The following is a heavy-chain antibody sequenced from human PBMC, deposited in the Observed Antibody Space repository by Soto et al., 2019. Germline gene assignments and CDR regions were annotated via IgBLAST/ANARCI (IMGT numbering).Heavy chain of an antibody. D-gene: IGHD2-2*02. CDR3: AREYTAWPLAYGLDV. Sequence: PAGSLRLPCVGSGVTVSTYSINWVRQAPGKGLEWVSSISSRSDIYYADSVKGRFTISRDNAKNSVSLQMNSLRAEDTAVYYCAREYTAWPLAYGLDVWGQGTTVTVSS. CDR2: ISSRSDI. CDR1: GVTVSTYS. V-gene: IGHV3-21*01. J-gene: IGHJ6*02.